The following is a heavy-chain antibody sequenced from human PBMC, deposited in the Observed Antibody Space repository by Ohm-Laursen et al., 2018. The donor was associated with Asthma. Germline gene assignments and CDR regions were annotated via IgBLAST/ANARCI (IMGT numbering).Heavy chain of an antibody. CDR3: ARVIVELSEAEDYYYYGMDV. V-gene: IGHV7-4-1*02. CDR2: INTNTGNP. CDR1: GYTFTSYA. J-gene: IGHJ6*02. Sequence: ASVKVSCKVSGYTFTSYAMNWVRQAPGQGLEWMGWINTNTGNPTYAQGFTGRFVFSLDTSVSTAYLQISSLKAKDTAVYYCARVIVELSEAEDYYYYGMDVWGQGTTVTVSS. D-gene: IGHD1-26*01.